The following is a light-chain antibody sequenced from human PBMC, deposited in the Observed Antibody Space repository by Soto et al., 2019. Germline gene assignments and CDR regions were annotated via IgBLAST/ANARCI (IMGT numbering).Light chain of an antibody. CDR1: KLGDKY. J-gene: IGLJ1*01. CDR3: QAWDSSPAV. V-gene: IGLV3-1*01. Sequence: SYELTQPPSVSVSPGQTASITCCGDKLGDKYACWYQQKPGQSPVLVIYQDSKRPSGIPERFSGSNSGNTATLTISGTQAMDEADYYCQAWDSSPAVFGTGTKVTVL. CDR2: QDS.